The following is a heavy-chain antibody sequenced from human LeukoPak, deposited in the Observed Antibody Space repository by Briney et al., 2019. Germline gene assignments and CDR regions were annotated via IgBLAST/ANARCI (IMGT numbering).Heavy chain of an antibody. J-gene: IGHJ4*02. CDR1: GFTFSSYA. Sequence: PGGSLRLSCAASGFTFSSYAMHWVRQAPGKGLKWVAVISYDGSNKYYADSVKGRFTISRDNSKNTLYLQMNSLRAEDTAMYYCARGPLVVAGGDYWGQGTLVTVSS. V-gene: IGHV3-30-3*01. CDR3: ARGPLVVAGGDY. D-gene: IGHD2-15*01. CDR2: ISYDGSNK.